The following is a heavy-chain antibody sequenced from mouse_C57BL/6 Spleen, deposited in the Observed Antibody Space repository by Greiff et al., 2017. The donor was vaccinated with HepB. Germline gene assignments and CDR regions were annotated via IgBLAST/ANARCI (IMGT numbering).Heavy chain of an antibody. V-gene: IGHV1-53*01. Sequence: QVQLQQPGTELVKPGASVKLSCKASGYTFTSYWMHWVKQRPGQGLEWIGNINPSNGGTNYNEKFKSKATLTVAKSSSTAYMQLSSLTSEDSAVYYGASDYYGSSWYFDVWGTGTTVTVSS. CDR3: ASDYYGSSWYFDV. CDR1: GYTFTSYW. D-gene: IGHD1-1*01. CDR2: INPSNGGT. J-gene: IGHJ1*03.